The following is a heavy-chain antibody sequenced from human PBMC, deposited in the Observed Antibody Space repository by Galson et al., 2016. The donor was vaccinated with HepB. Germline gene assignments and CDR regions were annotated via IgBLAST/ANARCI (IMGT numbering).Heavy chain of an antibody. Sequence: SVKVSCKASGYTFTNYYVYWVRQAPGQGLEWMATINPRGGGTSYAQKFQDRVIMTRDTSTGTVYMDLRSLRSEDTAVYYCARARGSCSSNSCYTPGGYWGQGTLVTVSP. V-gene: IGHV1-46*01. CDR3: ARARGSCSSNSCYTPGGY. CDR1: GYTFTNYY. CDR2: INPRGGGT. J-gene: IGHJ4*02. D-gene: IGHD2-2*02.